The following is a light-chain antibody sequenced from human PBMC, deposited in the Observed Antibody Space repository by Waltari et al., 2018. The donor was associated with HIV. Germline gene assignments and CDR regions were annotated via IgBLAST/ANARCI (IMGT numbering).Light chain of an antibody. CDR2: KDN. CDR1: SANIGRTS. CDR3: AAWDVSLRGLV. Sequence: QAALTQPPSASGTPGQRVTIPCSGGSANIGRTSVSWFRQVPGTAPKPLIYKDNQRPSGVPDRFSASKSGTSASLAISGLRSEDEADYYCAAWDVSLRGLVFGGGTKLTVL. V-gene: IGLV1-47*01. J-gene: IGLJ2*01.